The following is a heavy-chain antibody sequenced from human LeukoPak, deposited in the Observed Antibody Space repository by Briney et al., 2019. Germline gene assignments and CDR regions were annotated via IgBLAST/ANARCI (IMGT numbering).Heavy chain of an antibody. J-gene: IGHJ4*02. CDR1: GYTFTSYG. CDR2: ISAYNGNT. CDR3: ARDRCSSTSCYSSGVDY. V-gene: IGHV1-18*01. D-gene: IGHD2-2*02. Sequence: ASVKVSCKASGYTFTSYGISWVRQAPGQGPEWMGWISAYNGNTNYAQKLQGRVTMTTDTSTSTAYMELRSLRSDDTAVYYCARDRCSSTSCYSSGVDYWGQGTLVTVSS.